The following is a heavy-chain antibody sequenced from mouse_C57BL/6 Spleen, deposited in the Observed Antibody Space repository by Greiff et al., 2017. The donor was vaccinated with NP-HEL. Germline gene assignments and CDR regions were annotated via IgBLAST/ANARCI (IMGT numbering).Heavy chain of an antibody. V-gene: IGHV1-61*01. Sequence: QVQLQQSGAELVRPGSSVKLSCKASGYTFTSYWMDWVKQRPGQGLEWIGNIYPSGSKTHYNQKFKDKATLTADKSSSTAYMQLSSLTSEDSSVYYWAQGITTRFAYWGQGTLVTVSA. D-gene: IGHD1-1*01. CDR1: GYTFTSYW. CDR3: AQGITTRFAY. CDR2: IYPSGSKT. J-gene: IGHJ3*01.